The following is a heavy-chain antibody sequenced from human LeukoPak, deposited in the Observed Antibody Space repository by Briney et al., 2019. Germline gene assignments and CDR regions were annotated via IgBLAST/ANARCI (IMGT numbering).Heavy chain of an antibody. CDR1: GSSIDSGAYY. J-gene: IGHJ5*02. D-gene: IGHD3-16*01. CDR3: ARGSAEASLRLNWFDP. V-gene: IGHV4-34*01. Sequence: SETLSLTCSVSGSSIDSGAYYWSWIRQPPGKGLEWIGEINHSGSTNYNPSLKSRVTISVDTSKNQFSLKLSSVTAADTAVYYCARGSAEASLRLNWFDPWGQGTLVTVSS. CDR2: INHSGST.